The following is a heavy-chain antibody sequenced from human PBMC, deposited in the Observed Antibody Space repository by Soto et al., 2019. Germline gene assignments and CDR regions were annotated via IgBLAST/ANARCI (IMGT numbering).Heavy chain of an antibody. CDR3: ARARTKKYSSSGFDY. CDR2: IYYSGST. V-gene: IGHV4-59*12. Sequence: PSETLSLTCTVSGGSISSYYWSWIRQPPGKGLEWIGYIYYSGSTNYNPSLKSRVTISVDTSKNQFSLKLSSVTAADTAVYYCARARTKKYSSSGFDYWGQGTRVTVSS. D-gene: IGHD6-6*01. CDR1: GGSISSYY. J-gene: IGHJ4*02.